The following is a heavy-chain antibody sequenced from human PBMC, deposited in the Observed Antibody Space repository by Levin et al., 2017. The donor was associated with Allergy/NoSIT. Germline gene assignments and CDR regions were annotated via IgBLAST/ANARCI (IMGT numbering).Heavy chain of an antibody. J-gene: IGHJ4*02. CDR3: ARGTLNGATFFGH. V-gene: IGHV3-74*01. CDR2: IQTDGSST. D-gene: IGHD1-26*01. Sequence: GSLRLSCAASGFTFSSYWMHWVRQAPGTGLLWVSRIQTDGSSTYYADSVKGRFTISRDNAKNTLYLQMNSLRVEDTAVYYCARGTLNGATFFGHWGQGTLVTVS. CDR1: GFTFSSYW.